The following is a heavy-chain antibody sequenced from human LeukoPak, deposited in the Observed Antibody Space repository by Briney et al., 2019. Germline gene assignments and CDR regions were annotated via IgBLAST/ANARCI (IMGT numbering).Heavy chain of an antibody. D-gene: IGHD1-26*01. J-gene: IGHJ4*02. V-gene: IGHV1-18*01. Sequence: ASVRVSCKASGYTFTSYGISWVRQAPGQGLEWMGWISAYNGNTNYAQRLQGRVTMTTDRSTSTAHMEVRSLRSDDTAVYYCARVLGFRPDTLKGSGYWGQGTLVTVSS. CDR2: ISAYNGNT. CDR3: ARVLGFRPDTLKGSGY. CDR1: GYTFTSYG.